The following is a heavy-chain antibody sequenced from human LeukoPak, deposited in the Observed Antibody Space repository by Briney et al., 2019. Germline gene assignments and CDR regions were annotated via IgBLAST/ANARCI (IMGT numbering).Heavy chain of an antibody. V-gene: IGHV5-51*01. Sequence: GESLKISCKGSGYSFTSYWIGWVRQMPGKGLEWMGIIYPGDSDTRYSPSFQGQVTISADKSISTAYLQWSSLKASDTAMYYCARHRSIAVARRRYYYYYMDVWGKGTTVTVSS. J-gene: IGHJ6*03. D-gene: IGHD6-19*01. CDR2: IYPGDSDT. CDR1: GYSFTSYW. CDR3: ARHRSIAVARRRYYYYYMDV.